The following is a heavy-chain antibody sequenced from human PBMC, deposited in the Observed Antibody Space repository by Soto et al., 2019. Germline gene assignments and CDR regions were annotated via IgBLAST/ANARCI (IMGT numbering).Heavy chain of an antibody. J-gene: IGHJ6*02. Sequence: PGGSLRLSCAASGFTFSNYGMHWVRQAPGKGLEWVAATWYDGTNKYYVDSVKGRFTISRDNAKNTLYLQMNSLRAEDTAVYYCARVGPISGMDVWGQGTTVTVSS. D-gene: IGHD3-3*02. CDR2: TWYDGTNK. CDR3: ARVGPISGMDV. CDR1: GFTFSNYG. V-gene: IGHV3-33*01.